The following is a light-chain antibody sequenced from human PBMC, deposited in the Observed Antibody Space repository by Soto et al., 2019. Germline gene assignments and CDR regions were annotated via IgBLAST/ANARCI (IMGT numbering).Light chain of an antibody. J-gene: IGKJ1*01. CDR3: QQSYSTLWT. CDR2: AAS. V-gene: IGKV1-39*01. Sequence: DLPMTQSPSSLSASVGDRVTITCRASQSISSYLNWYQQKPGKAPKLLIYAASSLQSGVPSRFSGSASGTDFTLTISSLQPEDFATYYCQQSYSTLWTFGPGTKVEIK. CDR1: QSISSY.